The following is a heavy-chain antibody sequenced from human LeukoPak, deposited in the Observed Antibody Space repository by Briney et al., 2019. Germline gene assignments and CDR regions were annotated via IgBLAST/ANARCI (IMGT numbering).Heavy chain of an antibody. CDR3: ARPGSGTIGIDY. CDR1: GYSFTTYW. D-gene: IGHD3-10*01. Sequence: GESLKISCKGSGYSFTTYWIGWVRQMPGKGLEWMGIIYPGDAYTRYSPSSQGQVTISADRSISTAYPQWTSLKASDTAMYYCARPGSGTIGIDYWGQGTLVTVSS. J-gene: IGHJ4*02. V-gene: IGHV5-51*01. CDR2: IYPGDAYT.